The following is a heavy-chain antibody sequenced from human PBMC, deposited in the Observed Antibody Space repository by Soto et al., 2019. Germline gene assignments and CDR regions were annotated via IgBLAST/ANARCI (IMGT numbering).Heavy chain of an antibody. CDR3: AAATSTFVADSDY. D-gene: IGHD6-25*01. CDR1: GDTFNSHS. V-gene: IGHV1-69*08. Sequence: QVQLVQSGAEVKKPGSSVKVSCKASGDTFNSHSFTWVRQAPGQGLEWMGRIIPFIGTESHAHKFKDRSTISADTYTDGGYLDLDSVSPADAAMYYCAAATSTFVADSDYWGQGTLVAVSS. CDR2: IIPFIGTE. J-gene: IGHJ4*02.